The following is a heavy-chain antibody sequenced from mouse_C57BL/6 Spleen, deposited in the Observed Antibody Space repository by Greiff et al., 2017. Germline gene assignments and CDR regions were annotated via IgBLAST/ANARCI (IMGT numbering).Heavy chain of an antibody. Sequence: QVQLQQPGAELVKPGASVKLSCKASGYTFTSYWMHWVKQRPGQGLEWIGMIHPNSGSSNYNEKFKGKATLTVDKSSSTAYMQLSSLTSEDSAVYYCAREGNYDYDSAWFAYWGQGTLVTVSA. CDR1: GYTFTSYW. V-gene: IGHV1-64*01. D-gene: IGHD2-4*01. J-gene: IGHJ3*01. CDR2: IHPNSGSS. CDR3: AREGNYDYDSAWFAY.